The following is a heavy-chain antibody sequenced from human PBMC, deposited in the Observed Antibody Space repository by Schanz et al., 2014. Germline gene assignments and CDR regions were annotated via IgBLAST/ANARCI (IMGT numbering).Heavy chain of an antibody. Sequence: QVQLVQSGAEVKNPGASVKVSCKASGYTFINSDINWVRQAAGQGLEWMGWMNPKSGKTGHAPKFQGRVNMYRQTSISTAYMELRRLRPDDTAIYYCVRAVGPAALHGYWFDPWGQGTLVTVAS. D-gene: IGHD2-2*01. V-gene: IGHV1-8*02. CDR1: GYTFINSD. CDR3: VRAVGPAALHGYWFDP. J-gene: IGHJ5*02. CDR2: MNPKSGKT.